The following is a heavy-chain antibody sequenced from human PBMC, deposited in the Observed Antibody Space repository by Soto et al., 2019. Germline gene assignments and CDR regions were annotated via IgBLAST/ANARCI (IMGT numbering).Heavy chain of an antibody. CDR1: GYSFTSYW. J-gene: IGHJ4*02. Sequence: RGESLKISCKGSGYSFTSYWIGWVRQMPGKGLEWMGIIYPGDSDTRYSPSFQGQVTISADKSISTAYLQWSSLKASDTAMYYCARNSYSGSYRSPFDYWGQGTLVTVSS. CDR2: IYPGDSDT. D-gene: IGHD1-26*01. CDR3: ARNSYSGSYRSPFDY. V-gene: IGHV5-51*01.